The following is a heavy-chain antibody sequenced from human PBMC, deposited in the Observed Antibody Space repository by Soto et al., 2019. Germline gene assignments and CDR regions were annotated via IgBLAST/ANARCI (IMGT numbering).Heavy chain of an antibody. J-gene: IGHJ5*02. CDR1: GFTFSSYA. D-gene: IGHD3-10*01. V-gene: IGHV3-23*01. CDR2: ISGSGGST. Sequence: GGSLRLSCAASGFTFSSYAMSWVRQAPGKGLEWVSAISGSGGSTYYADSVKGRFTISRDNSKNTLFLQMNSLRAEDTAVYFCSKWSGFGDAWGQGTLVTVSS. CDR3: SKWSGFGDA.